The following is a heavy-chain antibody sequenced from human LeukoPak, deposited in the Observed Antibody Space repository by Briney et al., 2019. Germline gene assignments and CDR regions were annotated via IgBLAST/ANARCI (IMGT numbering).Heavy chain of an antibody. CDR1: GFTFSSYS. Sequence: GRSLRLSCAASGFTFSSYSMNWVCQAPGKGLEWVSYISSTSSTIYYADSVKGRFTISRDNAKNSLYLQMNSLRAEDTAVYYCARPPNIAAAGQDWGQGTLVTVSS. V-gene: IGHV3-48*04. J-gene: IGHJ4*02. CDR2: ISSTSSTI. CDR3: ARPPNIAAAGQD. D-gene: IGHD6-13*01.